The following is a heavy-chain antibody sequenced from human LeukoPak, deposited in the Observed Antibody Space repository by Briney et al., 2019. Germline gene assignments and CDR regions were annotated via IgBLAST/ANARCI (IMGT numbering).Heavy chain of an antibody. CDR2: ISYDGSNK. J-gene: IGHJ4*02. D-gene: IGHD6-13*01. CDR3: ARSSSWYWKADY. V-gene: IGHV3-30*04. CDR1: GFTFSSYA. Sequence: GSLRLSCAASGFTFSSYAMHWVRQAPGKGLEWVAVISYDGSNKYYADSVKGRFTISRDNSKNTLYLQMNSLRAEDTAVYYCARSSSWYWKADYWGQGTLVTVSS.